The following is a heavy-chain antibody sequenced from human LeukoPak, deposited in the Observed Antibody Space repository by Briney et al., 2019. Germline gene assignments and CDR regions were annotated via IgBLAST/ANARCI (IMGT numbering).Heavy chain of an antibody. CDR1: GFTFSSYG. CDR3: AKDFRSNPDAFDM. V-gene: IGHV3-23*01. CDR2: ISGSGGST. Sequence: GGTLRLSCAASGFTFSSYGMSWVRQAPGKGLEWVSAISGSGGSTYYADSVKGRFTISRDNSKNTLYLQMNSLRAEDTAVYYCAKDFRSNPDAFDMWGQGTMVTVSS. J-gene: IGHJ3*02.